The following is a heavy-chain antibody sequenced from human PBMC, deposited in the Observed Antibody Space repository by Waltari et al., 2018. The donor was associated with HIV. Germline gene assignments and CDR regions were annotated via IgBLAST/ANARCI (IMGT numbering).Heavy chain of an antibody. CDR3: ARTRMGRQQLVSFLVY. J-gene: IGHJ4*02. D-gene: IGHD6-13*01. V-gene: IGHV1-8*01. CDR1: GYTFTSYD. CDR2: MNPNSGNT. Sequence: QVQLVQSGAEVKKPGASVKVSCKASGYTFTSYDINWVRPATGQGLEWMGWMNPNSGNTGYAQKFQGRVTMTRNTSISTAYMELSSLRSEDTAVYYCARTRMGRQQLVSFLVYWGQGTLVTVSS.